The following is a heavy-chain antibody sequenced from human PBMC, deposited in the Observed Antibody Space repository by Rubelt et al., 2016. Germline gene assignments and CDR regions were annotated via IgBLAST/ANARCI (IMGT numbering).Heavy chain of an antibody. J-gene: IGHJ6*02. Sequence: QVQLVQSGAEVKKPGASVKVSCKASGYTFTSYAMHWVRQAPGQRLEWMGWINAGNGNTKYSQKFQGRVTITRDTSASTAYMELSSLRSEDTAVYYCARVDYSFYYYYGMDVWGQGTTVTVSS. CDR1: GYTFTSYA. CDR3: ARVDYSFYYYYGMDV. CDR2: INAGNGNT. D-gene: IGHD4-11*01. V-gene: IGHV1-3*01.